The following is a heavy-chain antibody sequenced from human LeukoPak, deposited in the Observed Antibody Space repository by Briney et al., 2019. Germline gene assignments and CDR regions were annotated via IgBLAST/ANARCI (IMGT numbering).Heavy chain of an antibody. D-gene: IGHD3-22*01. V-gene: IGHV3-21*01. CDR1: GFSFNTYS. Sequence: GGSLRLSCAASGFSFNTYSMTWVRQAPGKGLEWVSIISRTSESTFYADSVKGRFTISRDNAKNSVYLQVNSVRAEDTAVYYCARGRYDSSGYYALFDYWGRGTLVTVSS. CDR2: ISRTSEST. CDR3: ARGRYDSSGYYALFDY. J-gene: IGHJ4*02.